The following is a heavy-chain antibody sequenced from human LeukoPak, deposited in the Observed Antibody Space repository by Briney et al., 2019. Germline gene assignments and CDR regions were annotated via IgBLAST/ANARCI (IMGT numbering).Heavy chain of an antibody. Sequence: GGSLRLSCAASGFTFDDYAMHWVRQAPGKGLGWVSGISWNSGSIGYADSVKGRFTISRDNAKNSLYLQMNSLRAEDMALYYCAKATTTTSYMDVWGKGTTVTVSS. CDR1: GFTFDDYA. CDR2: ISWNSGSI. D-gene: IGHD1-14*01. J-gene: IGHJ6*03. CDR3: AKATTTTSYMDV. V-gene: IGHV3-9*03.